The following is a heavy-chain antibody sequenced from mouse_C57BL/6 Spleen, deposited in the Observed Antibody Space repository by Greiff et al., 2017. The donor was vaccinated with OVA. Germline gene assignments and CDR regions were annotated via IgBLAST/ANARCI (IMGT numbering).Heavy chain of an antibody. CDR2: IRSKSSNYST. Sequence: DVMLVESGGGLVQPKGSLKLSCAASGFTFNTYALHWVRQAPGKGLELVARIRSKSSNYSTYYSASVKDRFTISSDDSQSMLYLQMNNLKTEDTAMYYCVYRLDGYFAMDYWGQGTSVTVSS. J-gene: IGHJ4*01. V-gene: IGHV10-3*01. CDR1: GFTFNTYA. CDR3: VYRLDGYFAMDY. D-gene: IGHD2-3*01.